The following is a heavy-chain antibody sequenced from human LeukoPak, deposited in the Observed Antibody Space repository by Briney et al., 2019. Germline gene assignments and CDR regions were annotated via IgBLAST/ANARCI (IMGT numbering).Heavy chain of an antibody. J-gene: IGHJ4*02. CDR2: INWSGGST. Sequence: PGGSLRLSCAASGFTFDDYGMSWVRHAPGKGLEWVSGINWSGGSTGYADSVKGRFTISRDNAKNSLYLQVNSLRAEDTALYYCARGDRSNFDYWGQGTLVTVSS. CDR1: GFTFDDYG. CDR3: ARGDRSNFDY. D-gene: IGHD2-2*01. V-gene: IGHV3-20*04.